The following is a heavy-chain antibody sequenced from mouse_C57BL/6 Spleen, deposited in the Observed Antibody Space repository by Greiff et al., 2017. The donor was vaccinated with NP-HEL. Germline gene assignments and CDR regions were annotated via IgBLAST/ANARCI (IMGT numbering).Heavy chain of an antibody. D-gene: IGHD1-1*01. Sequence: QVQLQQSGAELMKPGASVKLSCKATGYTFTGYWIEWVKQRPGHGLEWIGEILPGSGSTNYNEKFKGKATFTAGTSSNTAYMQLSSLTTEDSAIYYCASPHYYGSRRWYFDVWGTGTTVTVSS. J-gene: IGHJ1*03. CDR1: GYTFTGYW. V-gene: IGHV1-9*01. CDR3: ASPHYYGSRRWYFDV. CDR2: ILPGSGST.